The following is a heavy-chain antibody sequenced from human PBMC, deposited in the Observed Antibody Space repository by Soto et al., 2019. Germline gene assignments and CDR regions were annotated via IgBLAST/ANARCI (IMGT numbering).Heavy chain of an antibody. CDR3: ARGPGVAVAGSSYYFDY. J-gene: IGHJ4*01. CDR2: ISAYNGNT. D-gene: IGHD6-19*01. CDR1: GYTFTNYG. Sequence: ASVKVSCKASGYTFTNYGINWVRQAPGQGLEWMGWISAYNGNTNYAQNLQGRVTMTTDTSTSTAYMELRSLRPDDTAVYYCARGPGVAVAGSSYYFDYWGQGILVTVSS. V-gene: IGHV1-18*04.